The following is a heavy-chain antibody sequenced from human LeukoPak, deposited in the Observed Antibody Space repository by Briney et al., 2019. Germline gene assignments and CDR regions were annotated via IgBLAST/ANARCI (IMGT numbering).Heavy chain of an antibody. D-gene: IGHD1-1*01. CDR3: ARDRTTGTWGMDV. J-gene: IGHJ6*02. V-gene: IGHV3-7*01. CDR2: IKEDGSGK. CDR1: GFTFSNYW. Sequence: GRSLRLSCAASGFTFSNYWMGWVRRAPGKGLEWVANIKEDGSGKNYVGSVKGRFTISRDNAKNSMFLQMNSLRDEDAAVYYCARDRTTGTWGMDVWGQGTTVAVSS.